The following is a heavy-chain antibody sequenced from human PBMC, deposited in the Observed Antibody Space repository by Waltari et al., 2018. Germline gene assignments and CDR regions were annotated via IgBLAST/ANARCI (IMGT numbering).Heavy chain of an antibody. CDR3: ARDPADSSPFVFDY. V-gene: IGHV1-69*10. Sequence: QVQLVQSGAEVKKPGSSVKVSCKASGGTFSSYAISWVRQAPGQGLEWMGGIIPILGIANYAQKFQGRVTITADKSTSTAYLELSSLRSEDTAVYSCARDPADSSPFVFDYWGQGTLVTVSS. CDR1: GGTFSSYA. CDR2: IIPILGIA. J-gene: IGHJ4*02. D-gene: IGHD6-13*01.